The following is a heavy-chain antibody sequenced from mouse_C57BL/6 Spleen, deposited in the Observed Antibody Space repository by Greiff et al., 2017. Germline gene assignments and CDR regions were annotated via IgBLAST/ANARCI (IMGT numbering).Heavy chain of an antibody. CDR3: ARVASTMVRTGGYFDY. CDR2: IYPGSGST. J-gene: IGHJ2*01. D-gene: IGHD2-2*01. CDR1: GYTFTSYW. V-gene: IGHV1-55*01. Sequence: LQQPGAELVKPGASVKMSCKASGYTFTSYWITWVKPRPGQGLEWIGDIYPGSGSTNYNEKFKSKATLTVDTSSSTAYMQLSSLTSEESAVDYCARVASTMVRTGGYFDYWGQGTTLTVSS.